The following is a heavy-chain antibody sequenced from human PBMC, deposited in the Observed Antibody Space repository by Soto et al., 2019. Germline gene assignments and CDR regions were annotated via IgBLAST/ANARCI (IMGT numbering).Heavy chain of an antibody. CDR3: AKVTATYGWFDP. CDR2: TYYRSKWTN. J-gene: IGHJ5*02. CDR1: GDSISSNNAA. V-gene: IGHV6-1*01. Sequence: PSQTLSLTCAISGDSISSNNAAWNWIRQSPSRGLEWLGRTYYRSKWTNDYAVSVKGRITINPDTSRNQFSLQLNSLVPEDTAVYYCAKVTATYGWFDPWGPGVLVTSPQ. D-gene: IGHD3-10*01.